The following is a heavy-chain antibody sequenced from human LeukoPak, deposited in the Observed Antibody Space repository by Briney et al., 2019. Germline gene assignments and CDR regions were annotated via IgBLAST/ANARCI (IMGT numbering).Heavy chain of an antibody. J-gene: IGHJ4*02. Sequence: GGSLRLSCAASGFTLSSYTMSWVRQAPGKGLEWVSYISSSSNTIYDADSVKGRFTISRDNAKNSLYLQMNSLRAEDTAVYYCAVSDYFDYWGQGTLVTVSS. CDR1: GFTLSSYT. CDR2: ISSSSNTI. D-gene: IGHD5/OR15-5a*01. CDR3: AVSDYFDY. V-gene: IGHV3-48*01.